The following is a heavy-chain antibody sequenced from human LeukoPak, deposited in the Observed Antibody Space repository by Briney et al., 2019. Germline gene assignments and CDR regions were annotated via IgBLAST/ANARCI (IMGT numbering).Heavy chain of an antibody. D-gene: IGHD3-22*01. J-gene: IGHJ6*02. CDR3: AKDTGTMIVVVIATWNYYGMDV. Sequence: GGSLRLSCAGSGFTFSNYAVTWVRQAPGKGLEWVSLISNRGGTTYYADSVKGRFTISRDNSKNTLYLQMNSLRAEDTAVYYCAKDTGTMIVVVIATWNYYGMDVWGQGTTVTVSS. CDR1: GFTFSNYA. CDR2: ISNRGGTT. V-gene: IGHV3-23*01.